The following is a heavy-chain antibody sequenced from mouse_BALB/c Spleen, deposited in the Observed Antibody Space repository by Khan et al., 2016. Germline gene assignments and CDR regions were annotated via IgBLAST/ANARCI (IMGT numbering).Heavy chain of an antibody. CDR3: AGDSYGYWYFDV. Sequence: KLEESGPGLVKPSQSLFLACSITGFPITSGYYWIWIRQSPGKPLEWMGYITHSGETFYNPSLQSPISITRETSKNQFFLQLNSVTTEDTAMYYGAGDSYGYWYFDVWGAGTTVTVSS. D-gene: IGHD1-1*02. J-gene: IGHJ1*01. CDR2: ITHSGET. CDR1: GFPITSGYY. V-gene: IGHV12-3*02.